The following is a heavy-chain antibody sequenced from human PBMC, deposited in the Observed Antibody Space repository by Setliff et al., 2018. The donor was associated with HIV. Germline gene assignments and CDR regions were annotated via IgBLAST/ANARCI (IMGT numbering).Heavy chain of an antibody. D-gene: IGHD2-2*01. J-gene: IGHJ4*02. CDR2: INYSGST. CDR3: ARALGYCSTTSCYAEYFDY. V-gene: IGHV4-31*03. CDR1: GGSISSGDYY. Sequence: PSETLSLTCTVSGGSISSGDYYWSWIRQHPGKGLEWIGYINYSGSTYYNPSLKSRLNISLDTSKNQFSLKLSSVTATDTAVYFCARALGYCSTTSCYAEYFDYWGQGTVVTVSS.